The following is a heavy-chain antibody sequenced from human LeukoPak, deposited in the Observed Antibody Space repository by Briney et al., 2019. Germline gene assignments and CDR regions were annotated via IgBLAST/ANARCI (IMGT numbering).Heavy chain of an antibody. V-gene: IGHV4-30-2*01. D-gene: IGHD1-1*01. CDR1: SGSISSGDYS. J-gene: IGHJ5*02. CDR2: IFQSGST. CDR3: ARVGSDWNDVRYNWFDP. Sequence: SQTLSLTCAVSSGSISSGDYSWRSIRQPPGKGLERIGYIFQSGSTYYNPSLKSRVTISVDRSKNQFSLKLSSVTAADTSVYYCARVGSDWNDVRYNWFDPWGQGTLVTVSS.